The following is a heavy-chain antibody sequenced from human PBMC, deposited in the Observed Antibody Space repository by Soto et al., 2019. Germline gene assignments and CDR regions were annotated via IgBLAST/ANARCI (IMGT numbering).Heavy chain of an antibody. Sequence: QVQRQESGPGLVKPSQTLSLTCTVSGGSISSGGYYWSWIRQHPGKGLEWIGYIYYSGSTYYNPXXKSRVTISVDXXKXQXXLKLRSVTAADTAVYYCARDYIPTPVGGYYYGMDVWGQGTTVTVSS. CDR2: IYYSGST. V-gene: IGHV4-31*03. CDR3: ARDYIPTPVGGYYYGMDV. J-gene: IGHJ6*02. CDR1: GGSISSGGYY.